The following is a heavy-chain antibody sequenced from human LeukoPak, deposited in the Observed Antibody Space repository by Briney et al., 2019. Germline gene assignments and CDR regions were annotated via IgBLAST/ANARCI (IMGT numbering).Heavy chain of an antibody. CDR3: AKGSYYDSSGSFYFDY. D-gene: IGHD3-22*01. V-gene: IGHV3-23*01. CDR1: GFTFSSYA. CDR2: ISGSGDNT. Sequence: GGSLRLSCAVSGFTFSSYAMSWVRQAPGKGLEWGSGISGSGDNTYYADSVKGRFTISRDNSKNTLYVQMNSLGSEDTAAYYCAKGSYYDSSGSFYFDYWGQGTLVTVSS. J-gene: IGHJ4*02.